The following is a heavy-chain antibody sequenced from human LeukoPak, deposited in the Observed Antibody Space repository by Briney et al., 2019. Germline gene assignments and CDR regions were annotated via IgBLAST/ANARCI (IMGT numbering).Heavy chain of an antibody. V-gene: IGHV1-69*05. CDR3: ASGASSSWCRDFDY. Sequence: SVKVSCKASGGTFSSYAISWVRQAPGQGLEWMGGIIPIFGTANYAQKFQGRVTITTDESTSTAYIELSSLRSEDTAVYYCASGASSSWCRDFDYWGQGTLVTVSS. D-gene: IGHD6-13*01. J-gene: IGHJ4*02. CDR2: IIPIFGTA. CDR1: GGTFSSYA.